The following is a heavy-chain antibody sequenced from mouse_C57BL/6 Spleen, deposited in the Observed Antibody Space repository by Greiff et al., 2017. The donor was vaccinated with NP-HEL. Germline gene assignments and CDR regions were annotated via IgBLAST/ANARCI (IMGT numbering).Heavy chain of an antibody. Sequence: EVHLVESGGDLVKPGGSLKLSCAASGFTFSSYGMSWVRQTPDKRLEWVATISSGGSYTYYPDSVKGQFTISRDNAKNTLYLQMSSLKSEDTAMYYCARHGDYGNYYAMDYWGQGTSVTVSS. J-gene: IGHJ4*01. V-gene: IGHV5-6*01. CDR2: ISSGGSYT. CDR3: ARHGDYGNYYAMDY. CDR1: GFTFSSYG. D-gene: IGHD2-1*01.